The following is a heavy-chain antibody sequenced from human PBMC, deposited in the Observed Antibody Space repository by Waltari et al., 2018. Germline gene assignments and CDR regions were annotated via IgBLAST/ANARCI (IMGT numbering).Heavy chain of an antibody. J-gene: IGHJ4*02. CDR3: ATTAGGTVRYYDFWSGYYAHDY. V-gene: IGHV1-69*12. D-gene: IGHD3-3*01. CDR1: GGNFSSYA. Sequence: QVQLVQSGAEVKKPGSSVKVSCKASGGNFSSYAISWVRQAPGPGLEWMGGIIPIFGTANYAQKFQGRVTITADESTSTAYMELSSLRSEDTAVYYCATTAGGTVRYYDFWSGYYAHDYWGQGTLVTVSS. CDR2: IIPIFGTA.